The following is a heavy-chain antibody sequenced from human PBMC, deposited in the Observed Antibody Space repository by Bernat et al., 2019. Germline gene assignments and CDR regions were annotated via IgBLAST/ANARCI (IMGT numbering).Heavy chain of an antibody. CDR2: ISYDGSNK. J-gene: IGHJ4*02. CDR3: AKDVVGTFDY. V-gene: IGHV3-30*18. CDR1: GFTFSSYG. Sequence: QVQLVESGGGVVQPGRSLRLSCAASGFTFSSYGMHWVRQAPGKGLEWVAVISYDGSNKYYADSVKGRFTISRDNSKNTLFLHMNSLRAEDTAVYFCAKDVVGTFDYWCQGTLVTVSS. D-gene: IGHD1-1*01.